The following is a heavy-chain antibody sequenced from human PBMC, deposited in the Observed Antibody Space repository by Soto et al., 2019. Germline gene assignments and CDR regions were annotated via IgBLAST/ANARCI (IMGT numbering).Heavy chain of an antibody. CDR1: GFTFSDYY. D-gene: IGHD2-8*01. CDR2: ISSGGSTI. CDR3: ARAYLSGNAFDY. J-gene: IGHJ4*02. V-gene: IGHV3-11*01. Sequence: GGSLRLSCAASGFTFSDYYMSWIRQAPGKGLEWVAYISSGGSTIYYADSVKGRFTISRDNAKNSLYLQMNSLRAEDTAVYYCARAYLSGNAFDYWGQGTLVTVSS.